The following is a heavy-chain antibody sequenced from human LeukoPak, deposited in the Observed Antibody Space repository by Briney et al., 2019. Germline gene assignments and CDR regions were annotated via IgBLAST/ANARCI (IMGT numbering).Heavy chain of an antibody. CDR3: AKDRGTMVRGVIDY. D-gene: IGHD3-10*01. J-gene: IGHJ4*02. CDR2: ISWSSGSI. V-gene: IGHV3-9*01. CDR1: GFTFDDYA. Sequence: GRSLRLSCAASGFTFDDYAMCWVRQAPGKGLEWVSGISWSSGSIGYADSVKGRFTISRDNAKNSLYLQMNSLRAEDTALYYCAKDRGTMVRGVIDYWRQGTLVSVCS.